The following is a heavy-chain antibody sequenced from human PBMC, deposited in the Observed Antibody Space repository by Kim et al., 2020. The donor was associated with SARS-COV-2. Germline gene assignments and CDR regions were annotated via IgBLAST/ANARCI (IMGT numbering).Heavy chain of an antibody. V-gene: IGHV4-34*01. J-gene: IGHJ6*02. D-gene: IGHD3-3*01. CDR3: ARRGVVIIWGTVGNYGMDV. Sequence: RVTISVDTSKNQFSLKLSSVTAADTAVYYCARRGVVIIWGTVGNYGMDVWGQGTTVTVSS.